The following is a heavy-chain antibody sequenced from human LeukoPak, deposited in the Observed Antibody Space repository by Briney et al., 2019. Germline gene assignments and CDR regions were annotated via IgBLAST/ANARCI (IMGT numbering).Heavy chain of an antibody. CDR1: GFTFSSYN. CDR2: ITSGSSHI. V-gene: IGHV3-21*01. CDR3: ARDPYSGSYGADYYYYMDV. Sequence: GGSLRLSCAASGFTFSSYNMNWVRQTPGQGLEWVSSITSGSSHIYYADSVKGRFTISRDNAKSSQYLQMNSLRAEDTAVYYCARDPYSGSYGADYYYYMDVWGKGTTVTISS. J-gene: IGHJ6*03. D-gene: IGHD1-26*01.